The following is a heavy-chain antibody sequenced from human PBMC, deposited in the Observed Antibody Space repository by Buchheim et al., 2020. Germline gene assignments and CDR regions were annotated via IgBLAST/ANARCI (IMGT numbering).Heavy chain of an antibody. Sequence: QVQLVESGGGVVQPGRSLRLSCAVSGFTFSSFAMHWVRQAPGKGLEWVAVISYDGSNKYYADSVKGRLTISRGNFKNTLSLQINSLRPEDTAVYYCARGGCSGGSCYSNPLIDYWGQGTL. CDR2: ISYDGSNK. V-gene: IGHV3-30-3*01. J-gene: IGHJ4*02. CDR1: GFTFSSFA. D-gene: IGHD2-15*01. CDR3: ARGGCSGGSCYSNPLIDY.